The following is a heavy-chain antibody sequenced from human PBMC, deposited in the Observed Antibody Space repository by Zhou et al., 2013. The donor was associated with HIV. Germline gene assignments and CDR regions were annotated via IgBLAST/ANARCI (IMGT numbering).Heavy chain of an antibody. V-gene: IGHV1-69*13. Sequence: QVQLLQSGAEVRPPGASVKVSCKVVGYTLANLAIHWVRQAPGQGLEWMGGITPFFGTANYAQKFQGRVAITAAESTSTVYMAMSSLRSEDTAVYYCARCYYDSSGCDYWGQGTLVTVSS. CDR3: ARCYYDSSGCDY. D-gene: IGHD3-22*01. CDR1: GYTLANLA. J-gene: IGHJ4*02. CDR2: ITPFFGTA.